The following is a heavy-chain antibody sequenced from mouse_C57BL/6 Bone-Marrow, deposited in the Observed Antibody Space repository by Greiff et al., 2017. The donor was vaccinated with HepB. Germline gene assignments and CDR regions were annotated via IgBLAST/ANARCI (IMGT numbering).Heavy chain of an antibody. V-gene: IGHV1-82*01. J-gene: IGHJ3*01. Sequence: QVQLKESGPELVKPGASVKISCKASGYAFSSSWMNWVKQRPGKGLEWIGRIYPGDGDTNYNGKFKGKATLTADKSSSTAYMQLSSLTSEDSAVYFCARCYYGSSSFAYWGQGTLVTVSA. CDR1: GYAFSSSW. CDR3: ARCYYGSSSFAY. CDR2: IYPGDGDT. D-gene: IGHD1-1*01.